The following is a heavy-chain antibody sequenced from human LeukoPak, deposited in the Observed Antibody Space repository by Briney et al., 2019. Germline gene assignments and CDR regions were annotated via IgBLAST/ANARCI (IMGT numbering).Heavy chain of an antibody. D-gene: IGHD2-21*02. CDR2: ISGSGVST. CDR3: AKGDWGAYYFDH. Sequence: GGSLRLSCAASGFTFSSYAMSWVRQVPGKGLEWVSTISGSGVSTYYADSVKGRFTISRDNSKNTLYLQMNSLRAEDTAVYFCAKGDWGAYYFDHWGQGTLVTVSS. CDR1: GFTFSSYA. J-gene: IGHJ4*02. V-gene: IGHV3-23*01.